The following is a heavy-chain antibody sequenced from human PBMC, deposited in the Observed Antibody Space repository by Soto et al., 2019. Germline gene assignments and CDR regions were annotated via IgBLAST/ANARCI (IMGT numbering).Heavy chain of an antibody. CDR1: GGSISSSSYY. CDR2: IYYSGST. J-gene: IGHJ3*02. CDR3: ARADSSGYYQNDAFDI. V-gene: IGHV4-39*01. D-gene: IGHD3-22*01. Sequence: QLQLQESGPGLVKPSETLSLTCTVSGGSISSSSYYWGWIRQPPGKGLEWIGSIYYSGSTYYNPSRKRRVTISVDTSKNQFSLKLSSVTAADTAVYYCARADSSGYYQNDAFDIWGQGTMVTVSS.